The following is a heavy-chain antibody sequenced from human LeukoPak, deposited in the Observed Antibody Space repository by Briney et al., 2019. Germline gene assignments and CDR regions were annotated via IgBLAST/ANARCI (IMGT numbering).Heavy chain of an antibody. D-gene: IGHD2-2*01. J-gene: IGHJ5*02. Sequence: GGSLRLSCAASGFTFSSYGMHWLRQAPGKGLEWVAVIWYDGSNKYYADSVKGRFTISRDNSKNTLYLQMNSLRAEDTAVYYCARGQYCSSTSCYSYNWFDPWGQGTLVTVSS. CDR1: GFTFSSYG. CDR2: IWYDGSNK. CDR3: ARGQYCSSTSCYSYNWFDP. V-gene: IGHV3-33*01.